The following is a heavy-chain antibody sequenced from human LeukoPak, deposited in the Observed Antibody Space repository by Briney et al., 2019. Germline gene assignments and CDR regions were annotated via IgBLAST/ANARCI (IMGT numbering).Heavy chain of an antibody. V-gene: IGHV1-2*02. CDR2: INPNSGGT. J-gene: IGHJ4*02. Sequence: ASVKVSCKASGYTFTGYYMHWVRQAPGQGLEWMGWINPNSGGTNYAQKFQGRVTMTRDTSISTAYMELSRSKSDDTAVYYCARLYCSSTSCHGFDYWGQGTLVTVSS. CDR3: ARLYCSSTSCHGFDY. D-gene: IGHD2-2*01. CDR1: GYTFTGYY.